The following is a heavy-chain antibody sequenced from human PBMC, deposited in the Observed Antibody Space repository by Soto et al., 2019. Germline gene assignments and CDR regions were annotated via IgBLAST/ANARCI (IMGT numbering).Heavy chain of an antibody. CDR1: GGSISSYY. J-gene: IGHJ5*02. CDR2: IYYSGST. V-gene: IGHV4-59*01. CDR3: ARDQGQEGNWFDP. Sequence: KTSETLSLTCTVSGGSISSYYWSWIRQPPGKGLEWIGYIYYSGSTSYNPSLKSRVTISVDTSKNQFSLKLSSVTAADTAVYYCARDQGQEGNWFDPWGQGTLVTVSS.